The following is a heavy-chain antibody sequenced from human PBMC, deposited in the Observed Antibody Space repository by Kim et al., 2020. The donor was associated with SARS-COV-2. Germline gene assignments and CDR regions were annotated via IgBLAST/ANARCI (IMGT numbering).Heavy chain of an antibody. V-gene: IGHV7-4-1*02. D-gene: IGHD3-10*01. CDR3: ARDIVVTMVRGVIPSVGFDY. CDR1: GYTFTSYA. Sequence: ASVKVSCKASGYTFTSYAMNWVRQAPGQGLEWMGWINTNTGNPKYAQGFPGRFVFSLDTSVSTAYLQISSLKAEDTAVYYCARDIVVTMVRGVIPSVGFDYWGQGTLVTVSS. J-gene: IGHJ4*02. CDR2: INTNTGNP.